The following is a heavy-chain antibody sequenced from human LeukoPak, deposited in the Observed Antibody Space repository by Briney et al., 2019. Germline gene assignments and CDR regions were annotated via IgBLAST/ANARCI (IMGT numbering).Heavy chain of an antibody. D-gene: IGHD5-12*01. CDR3: ARDLGYPYYFDY. Sequence: GGSLILSCAASGFTFSSYAMHWVRQAPGKGLEWVAVISYDGSNKYYADSVKGRFTISRDNSKNTLYLQMNSLRAEDTAVYYCARDLGYPYYFDYWGQGTLVTVSS. CDR2: ISYDGSNK. CDR1: GFTFSSYA. V-gene: IGHV3-30*04. J-gene: IGHJ4*02.